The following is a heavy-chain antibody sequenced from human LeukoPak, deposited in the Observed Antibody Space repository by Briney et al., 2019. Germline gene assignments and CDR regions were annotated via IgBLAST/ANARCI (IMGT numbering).Heavy chain of an antibody. CDR2: INWNGVSI. CDR3: ARDTTHTSNSAFDY. D-gene: IGHD2-2*01. J-gene: IGHJ4*02. V-gene: IGHV3-9*01. Sequence: GGSLRLSCAASGFTFDDYAMHWVRQAPGKGLEWVPGINWNGVSIGYAESVRGRFTISRDNAKNSLSLQLNSLRTEDTAIYYCARDTTHTSNSAFDYWGQGTLVTVSS. CDR1: GFTFDDYA.